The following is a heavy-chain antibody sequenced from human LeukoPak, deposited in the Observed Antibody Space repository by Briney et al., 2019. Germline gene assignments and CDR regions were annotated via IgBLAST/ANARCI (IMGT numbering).Heavy chain of an antibody. D-gene: IGHD1-26*01. Sequence: GGSLRLSCAASGFTFSSYAMHWVRQAPGKGLEWVAVISYDGSNKYYAGSVKGRFTISRDNSKNTLYLQMNSLRAEDTAVYYCASVRGSYYGYEIDYWGQGTLVTVSS. J-gene: IGHJ4*02. V-gene: IGHV3-30-3*01. CDR1: GFTFSSYA. CDR3: ASVRGSYYGYEIDY. CDR2: ISYDGSNK.